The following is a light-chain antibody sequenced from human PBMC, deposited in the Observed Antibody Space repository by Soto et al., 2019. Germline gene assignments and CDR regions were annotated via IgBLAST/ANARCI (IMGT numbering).Light chain of an antibody. CDR3: CSYAPTRASYV. CDR1: GSDIGSYNL. CDR2: EVT. Sequence: SVVPQAASVCGSPGPSITLSCTGTGSDIGSYNLVSWYQQPPGKAPKLIIYEVTNRPSGVSSRFSGSKSGNTASLTISGLQAEDDADYYCCSYAPTRASYVFGTGTKVTVL. J-gene: IGLJ1*01. V-gene: IGLV2-23*02.